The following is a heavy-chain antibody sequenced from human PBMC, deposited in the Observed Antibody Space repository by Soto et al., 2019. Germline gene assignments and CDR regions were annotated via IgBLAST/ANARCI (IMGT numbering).Heavy chain of an antibody. V-gene: IGHV2-70*11. D-gene: IGHD4-17*01. CDR1: GFSLSTSGMC. J-gene: IGHJ6*03. CDR2: IDWDDDK. Sequence: SGPTLVNPTQTLTLTCPFSGFSLSTSGMCVSWIRQPPGKALEWLARIDWDDDKYYSTSLKTRLTISKDTSKNQVVLTMTNMDPVDTATYYCARIPSGDTDYYYYYMDVWGKGTTVTVSS. CDR3: ARIPSGDTDYYYYYMDV.